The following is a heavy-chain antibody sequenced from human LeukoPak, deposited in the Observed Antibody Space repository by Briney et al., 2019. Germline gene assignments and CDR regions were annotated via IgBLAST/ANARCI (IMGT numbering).Heavy chain of an antibody. D-gene: IGHD3-22*01. V-gene: IGHV3-15*07. CDR1: GFTFSNAW. CDR2: IKSKTDGGTT. J-gene: IGHJ4*02. CDR3: STTYYYDSSEGY. Sequence: PGGSLRLSCAASGFTFSNAWMNWVRQAPGKGLEWVGRIKSKTDGGTTDYAAPVKGRFTISRDDSKNTLYLQMDSLKTEDTAVYYCSTTYYYDSSEGYWGQGTLITVSS.